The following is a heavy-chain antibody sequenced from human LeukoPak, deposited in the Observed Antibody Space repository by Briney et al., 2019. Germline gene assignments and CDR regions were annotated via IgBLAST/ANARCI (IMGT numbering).Heavy chain of an antibody. CDR1: GFTFSSYG. J-gene: IGHJ4*02. CDR2: ISGSGDST. CDR3: AKDRLLNCRGDCYIFDY. Sequence: PGRSLRLSCAASGFTFSSYGMNWVRQTPGKGLEWVSSISGSGDSTFYADSVKGRFSISRDNSKNTLYLQVNGLRTEDTAVYYCAKDRLLNCRGDCYIFDYWGQGTLVTVSS. V-gene: IGHV3-23*01. D-gene: IGHD2-21*02.